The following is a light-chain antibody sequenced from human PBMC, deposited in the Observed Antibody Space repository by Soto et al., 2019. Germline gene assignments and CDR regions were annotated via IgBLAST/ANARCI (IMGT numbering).Light chain of an antibody. CDR3: QQSYSSPIT. J-gene: IGKJ5*01. V-gene: IGKV1-39*01. CDR2: AAS. CDR1: QSISSY. Sequence: DIQMTQSPSSLSASVGDRLTITCRASQSISSYLNWYQQKPGKAPKLLIYAASSLQGGVPSRFSGSGSGTDFTLTISSLQPEDFATYYCQQSYSSPITFGQGTRLEIK.